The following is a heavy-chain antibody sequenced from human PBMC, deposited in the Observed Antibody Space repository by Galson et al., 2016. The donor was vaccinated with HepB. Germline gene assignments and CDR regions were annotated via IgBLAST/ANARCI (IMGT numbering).Heavy chain of an antibody. CDR1: GGTFPTYP. J-gene: IGHJ4*02. V-gene: IGHV1-69*13. Sequence: SVKVSCKASGGTFPTYPIGWVRQPPGQGLEWMGRTIPIFGTPDYAQKFQGRVTITADESTSTAYMELSSLTSEDTAVYYCARHPKLYSGSYSYYFDYWGQGTLVTVSS. D-gene: IGHD1-26*01. CDR3: ARHPKLYSGSYSYYFDY. CDR2: TIPIFGTP.